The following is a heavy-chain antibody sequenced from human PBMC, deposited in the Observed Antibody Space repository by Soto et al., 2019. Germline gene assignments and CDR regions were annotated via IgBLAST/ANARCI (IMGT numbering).Heavy chain of an antibody. CDR3: PSRGDESGAYYFAY. CDR2: IVPAFGAT. V-gene: IGHV1-69*12. D-gene: IGHD1-26*01. J-gene: IGHJ4*02. Sequence: QVQLLQSGAEVKKPGSSVMLSCKASRGTFRTYTLSWVRQAPGQGLEWMGGIVPAFGATNYAQKFRGRVTITADEPTRTAYMEPSRLRSEDQAVYYCPSRGDESGAYYFAYWGQGTLVTFSS. CDR1: RGTFRTYT.